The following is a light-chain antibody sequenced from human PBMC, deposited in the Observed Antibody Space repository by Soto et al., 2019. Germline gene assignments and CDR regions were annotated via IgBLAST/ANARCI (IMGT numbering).Light chain of an antibody. V-gene: IGLV2-18*02. CDR2: EVS. Sequence: QSALTQPPSVSGSPGQSVSISCTGTSSDVGSNNRVSWYQQPPGTAPKLMIYEVSNRPSGVPDRFSGSKSGNTASLTISGLQADDEADYYCSSYTSSSTLVFGGGTKLTVL. CDR3: SSYTSSSTLV. CDR1: SSDVGSNNR. J-gene: IGLJ2*01.